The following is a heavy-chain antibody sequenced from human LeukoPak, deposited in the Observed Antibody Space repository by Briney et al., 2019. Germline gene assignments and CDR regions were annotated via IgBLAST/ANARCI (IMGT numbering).Heavy chain of an antibody. D-gene: IGHD7-27*01. CDR1: GFSFSGHW. CDR2: ISPTGSTT. Sequence: PGGSLRLSCTASGFSFSGHWMHWARQLPGKGLVWVSRISPTGSTTSYADSVKGRFTISRDNSKNTLYLQMNSLRAEDTAVYYCARPTPGTGVGDYWGQGTLVTVSS. CDR3: ARPTPGTGVGDY. V-gene: IGHV3-74*01. J-gene: IGHJ4*02.